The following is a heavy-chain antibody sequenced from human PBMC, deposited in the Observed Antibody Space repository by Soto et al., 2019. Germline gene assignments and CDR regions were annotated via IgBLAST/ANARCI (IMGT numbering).Heavy chain of an antibody. J-gene: IGHJ5*02. D-gene: IGHD2-2*01. CDR1: GGSSSSGGDY. Sequence: QVQLQESGPGLVKPSQTLSLTCTVSGGSSSSGGDYWSWIRQHPGKGLERIGYIYYSGTTYYNPSLKSRVTLSVETSKNQVALKLSSVTAADTAVSSCARAPPAGYCSSTSCYDPYNLFDPWGQGTLGTVSS. CDR2: IYYSGTT. V-gene: IGHV4-31*03. CDR3: ARAPPAGYCSSTSCYDPYNLFDP.